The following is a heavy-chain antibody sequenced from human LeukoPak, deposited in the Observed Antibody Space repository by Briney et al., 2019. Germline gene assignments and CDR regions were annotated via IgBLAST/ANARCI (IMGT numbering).Heavy chain of an antibody. CDR2: INHTGST. Sequence: SETLSLTCAVYGESFSGYYWTWIRQPPGKGLEWIGEINHTGSTNYNPSLKSRLTISVDTSKNQFSLKLSSVTAADTAVYYCARGGIVGATRYWGQGTLVTVSS. J-gene: IGHJ4*02. D-gene: IGHD1-26*01. CDR3: ARGGIVGATRY. V-gene: IGHV4-34*01. CDR1: GESFSGYY.